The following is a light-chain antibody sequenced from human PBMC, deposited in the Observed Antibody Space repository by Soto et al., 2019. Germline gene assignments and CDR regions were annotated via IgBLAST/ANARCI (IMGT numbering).Light chain of an antibody. J-gene: IGLJ1*01. CDR3: CSYAGANTL. Sequence: QSALAQPASVSGSPGQSITISCTGTSSDVGSYNLVSWYQQHPGKAPKLLIFGSSKRPSGVSNRFSGSKSGNTASLTISGLQAEDEADYYCCSYAGANTLFGNGTKVTVL. V-gene: IGLV2-23*01. CDR1: SSDVGSYNL. CDR2: GSS.